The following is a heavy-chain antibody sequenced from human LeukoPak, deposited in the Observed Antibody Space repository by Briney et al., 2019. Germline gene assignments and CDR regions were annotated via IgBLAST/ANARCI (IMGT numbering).Heavy chain of an antibody. V-gene: IGHV3-30*04. J-gene: IGHJ6*02. CDR1: GFTFSNYA. CDR3: AKEGKYGDPDYGMDV. CDR2: ISDDATEK. Sequence: GGSLRLSCAASGFTFSNYAMHWVRQAPGKGLEWVAVISDDATEKHYADSVKGRFTISRDNSKNTLFLQMNSLRAEDTAVYYCAKEGKYGDPDYGMDVWGQRTTVTVSS. D-gene: IGHD4-17*01.